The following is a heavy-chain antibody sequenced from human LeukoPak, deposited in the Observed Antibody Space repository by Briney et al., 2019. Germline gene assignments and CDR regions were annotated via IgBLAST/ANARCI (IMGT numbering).Heavy chain of an antibody. V-gene: IGHV4-59*04. D-gene: IGHD3-22*01. CDR2: IYYSGST. Sequence: SETLSLTCTVSGGSISSYYWSWIRQPPGKGLEWIGYIYYSGSTYYNPSLESRVTISVDTSKNQFSLRLSSVTAADTAVYYCVHDSSGYYFDYWGQGTLVTVSS. CDR3: VHDSSGYYFDY. J-gene: IGHJ4*02. CDR1: GGSISSYY.